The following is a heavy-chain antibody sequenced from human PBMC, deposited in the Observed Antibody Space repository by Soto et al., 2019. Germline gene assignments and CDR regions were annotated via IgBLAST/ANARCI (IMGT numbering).Heavy chain of an antibody. CDR2: ISYDGSNK. D-gene: IGHD2-2*01. V-gene: IGHV3-30*18. CDR3: AKALRSGTDY. J-gene: IGHJ4*02. CDR1: GFTFSSYG. Sequence: QVQLVESGGGVVQPGRSLRLSCAASGFTFSSYGMHWVRQAPGKGLEWVAVISYDGSNKYYADSMKGRFTISRDNSKNTLYLQMNSLRAEDTAVYYCAKALRSGTDYWGQGTLVTVSS.